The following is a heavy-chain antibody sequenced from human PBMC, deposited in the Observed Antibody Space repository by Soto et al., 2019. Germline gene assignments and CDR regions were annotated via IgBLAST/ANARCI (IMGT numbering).Heavy chain of an antibody. Sequence: SQTLSPTCAISGDSVASNSAAWNWIRQSPSRGLEWLGRTYYRSKWYYGYAVSVKSRITINPDTSKNQFSLQLDSVTPEDTAVYYCARIHSSSSSDMDVWGQGTTVTVSS. D-gene: IGHD6-6*01. V-gene: IGHV6-1*01. CDR1: GDSVASNSAA. CDR2: TYYRSKWYY. J-gene: IGHJ6*02. CDR3: ARIHSSSSSDMDV.